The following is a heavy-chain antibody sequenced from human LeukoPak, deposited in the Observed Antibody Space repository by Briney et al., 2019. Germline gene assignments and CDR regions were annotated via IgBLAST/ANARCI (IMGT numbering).Heavy chain of an antibody. CDR3: ARHGSYFHDY. Sequence: KSGGSLRLSCAASGLTFSNAWMAWVRQPPGKGLEWVGRIKSKTDGGTTDYAAPVRGRFTISRDDSRDTLYLQMNSLRAEDTAVYYCARHGSYFHDYWGQGTLVTVSS. V-gene: IGHV3-15*01. CDR1: GLTFSNAW. D-gene: IGHD1-26*01. J-gene: IGHJ4*02. CDR2: IKSKTDGGTT.